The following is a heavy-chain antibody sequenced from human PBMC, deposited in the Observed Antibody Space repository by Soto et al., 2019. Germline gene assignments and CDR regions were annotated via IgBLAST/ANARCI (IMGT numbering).Heavy chain of an antibody. V-gene: IGHV4-39*01. CDR3: ARNLGIAAAGTFSD. CDR1: GGSISSSSYY. J-gene: IGHJ4*02. CDR2: IYYSGST. Sequence: SETLSLTCTVSGGSISSSSYYWGWIRQPPGKGLEWIGSIYYSGSTYYNPSLKSRVTISVDTSKNQFSLKLSSVTAADTAVYYCARNLGIAAAGTFSDWGQGTLVTVSS. D-gene: IGHD6-13*01.